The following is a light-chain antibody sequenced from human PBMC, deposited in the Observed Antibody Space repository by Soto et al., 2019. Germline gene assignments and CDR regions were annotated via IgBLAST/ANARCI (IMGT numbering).Light chain of an antibody. CDR1: QSVSGNS. J-gene: IGKJ1*01. Sequence: DIVLTQSPGTLSLSPGDRATLSCRASQSVSGNSLAWYQQKPGQAPRLLIYVASIRATSFPDRFSGSGSGADFTLTIWRLGTEYFAVYYCQQYGSSPRTFGLGTNVAIK. CDR3: QQYGSSPRT. V-gene: IGKV3-20*01. CDR2: VAS.